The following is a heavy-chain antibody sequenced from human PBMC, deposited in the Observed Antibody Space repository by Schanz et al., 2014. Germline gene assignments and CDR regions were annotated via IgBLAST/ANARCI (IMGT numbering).Heavy chain of an antibody. CDR3: ARKMKLGVYGGKGHDSLDI. Sequence: EVQLVESGGGLVQPGGSLRLSCAASGFTFSNYWMHWVRQAPGKGLVWVSRINSVGSNTDYADSVTGRFTISRDNAKNTLYLQMNTLRAEDTAVYYCARKMKLGVYGGKGHDSLDIWGQGTMVTVSS. J-gene: IGHJ3*02. V-gene: IGHV3-74*02. CDR2: INSVGSNT. D-gene: IGHD4-17*01. CDR1: GFTFSNYW.